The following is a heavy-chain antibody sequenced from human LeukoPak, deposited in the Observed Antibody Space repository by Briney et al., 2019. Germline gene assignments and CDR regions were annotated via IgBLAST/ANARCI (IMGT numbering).Heavy chain of an antibody. CDR1: GGSFSGYY. J-gene: IGHJ4*02. Sequence: PSETLSLTCAVYGGSFSGYYWSWIRQPPGKGLEWIGEINHSGSTNYNPSLKSRVTISVDTSKNQFSLKLSSVTAADTAVYYCARSYYGSGSYSPFDYWGQGTLVTVSS. CDR3: ARSYYGSGSYSPFDY. D-gene: IGHD3-10*01. V-gene: IGHV4-34*01. CDR2: INHSGST.